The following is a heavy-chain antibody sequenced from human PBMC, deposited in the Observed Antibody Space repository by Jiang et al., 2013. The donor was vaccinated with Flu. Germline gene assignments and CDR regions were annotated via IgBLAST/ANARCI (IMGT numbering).Heavy chain of an antibody. J-gene: IGHJ1*01. CDR3: ARVADYGGTKYFQH. D-gene: IGHD4-23*01. Sequence: GLVKPSETLSLTCTVSGGSVSSGSYYWSWIRQPPGKGLEWIGYIYYSGSTNYNPSLKSRVTISVDTSKNQFSLKLSSVTAADTAVYYCARVADYGGTKYFQHWGQGTLVTVSS. CDR2: IYYSGST. V-gene: IGHV4-61*01. CDR1: GGSVSSGSYY.